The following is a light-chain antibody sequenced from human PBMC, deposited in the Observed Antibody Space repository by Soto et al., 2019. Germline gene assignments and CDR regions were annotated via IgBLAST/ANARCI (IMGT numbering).Light chain of an antibody. CDR2: DAS. J-gene: IGKJ5*01. CDR1: ESVGNW. CDR3: QQYNNWPPIT. V-gene: IGKV1D-16*01. Sequence: DIQITQSPSFVSASVGDRITITCRANESVGNWLAWYQQKPEKAPKLVIYDASSLQSGVPSRFSGSGSGTDFTLTISSLQSEDFAVYYCQQYNNWPPITFGQGTRLEIK.